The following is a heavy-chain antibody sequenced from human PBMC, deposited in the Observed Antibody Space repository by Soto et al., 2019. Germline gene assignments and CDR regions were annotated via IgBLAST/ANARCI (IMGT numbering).Heavy chain of an antibody. CDR1: GFPCGSYD. V-gene: IGHV3-23*01. J-gene: IGHJ4*02. D-gene: IGHD5-18*01. CDR3: ARVGYSSPFDY. Sequence: EVQMLASGGGLAQPGGSLRLSCAASGFPCGSYDMTWVRQAPGKGLEWVSTILVDGRTFYVDSVKGRFTISRDNAKNSLYLQMNSLRDEDTAVSYCARVGYSSPFDYWGQGTLLTVSS. CDR2: ILVDGRT.